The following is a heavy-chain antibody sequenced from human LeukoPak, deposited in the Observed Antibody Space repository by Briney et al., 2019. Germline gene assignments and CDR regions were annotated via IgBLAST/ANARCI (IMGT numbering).Heavy chain of an antibody. D-gene: IGHD4-23*01. V-gene: IGHV1-69*06. CDR2: IIPIFWTA. CDR1: GGTFSSYA. J-gene: IGHJ4*02. Sequence: SVKVSCKASGGTFSSYAISGVRQAPGQGLEGMGGIIPIFWTANYAQKFQGRVTLTADKSTGTAYMELSSLRSEDTAVYYCAADYGGNLDYWGQGTLVTVSS. CDR3: AADYGGNLDY.